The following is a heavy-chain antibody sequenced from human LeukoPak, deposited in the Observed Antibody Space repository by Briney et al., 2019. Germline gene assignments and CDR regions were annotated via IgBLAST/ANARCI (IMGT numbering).Heavy chain of an antibody. CDR3: TRDHFA. D-gene: IGHD2/OR15-2a*01. V-gene: IGHV3-15*01. Sequence: PGGSLRLSCAASGFSFSSYAMSWVRQAPGKGLEWISRIKSKTYGGTTEYAAPVKGRFTISRDDSESTLFLQVDSLTTEDTAVYYCTRDHFAWGQETLVTVSS. CDR2: IKSKTYGGTT. J-gene: IGHJ5*02. CDR1: GFSFSSYA.